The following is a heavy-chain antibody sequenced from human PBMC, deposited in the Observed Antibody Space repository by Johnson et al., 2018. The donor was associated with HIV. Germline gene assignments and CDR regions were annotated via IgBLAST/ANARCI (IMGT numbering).Heavy chain of an antibody. CDR1: GFTFDDYA. D-gene: IGHD5-18*01. CDR3: ATTANNAFDI. Sequence: VLLVESGGGLVQPGRSLRLSCAASGFTFDDYAMHWVRQAPGKGLEWVSGISWNSGSIGYADSVKGRFTISRDNAKNSLYLQMNSLRAEDTALYYCATTANNAFDIWGQGTMVTVSS. V-gene: IGHV3-9*01. J-gene: IGHJ3*02. CDR2: ISWNSGSI.